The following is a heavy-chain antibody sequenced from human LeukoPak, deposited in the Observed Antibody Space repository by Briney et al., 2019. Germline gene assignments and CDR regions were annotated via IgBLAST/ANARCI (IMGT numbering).Heavy chain of an antibody. J-gene: IGHJ4*02. Sequence: GGSLRLSCAVSGITLSNYGMSWVRQAPGKGLEWVANIKEDGSAKYYVDSVKGRFTISRDNAKNSLYLQMNSLRAEDTAVYYCAKDDEGYYWGQGILVTVSS. V-gene: IGHV3-7*04. CDR3: AKDDEGYY. CDR1: GITLSNYG. CDR2: IKEDGSAK. D-gene: IGHD3-3*01.